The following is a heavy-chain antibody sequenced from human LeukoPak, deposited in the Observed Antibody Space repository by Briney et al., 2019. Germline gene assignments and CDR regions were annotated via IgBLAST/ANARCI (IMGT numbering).Heavy chain of an antibody. V-gene: IGHV4-59*12. CDR1: GGSFSGYY. J-gene: IGHJ5*02. CDR3: ARLFSGWANWFDP. D-gene: IGHD6-19*01. CDR2: IYYSGST. Sequence: PSETLSLTCAVYGGSFSGYYWSRIRQPPGKGLEWIGYIYYSGSTAYNPSLKSRITISVDMSKNQFSLKLNSVTAADTAVYYCARLFSGWANWFDPWGQGTLITVSS.